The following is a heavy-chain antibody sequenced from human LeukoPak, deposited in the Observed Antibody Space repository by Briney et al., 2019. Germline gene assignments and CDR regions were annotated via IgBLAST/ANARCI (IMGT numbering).Heavy chain of an antibody. Sequence: GRSLRLSCAASGFTFSSYGMHWVRQAPGKGLEWVAVISYDGSNKYYADSVKGRFTIPRDNSKNTLYLQMNSLRAEDTAVYYCAKAPRPGYYYDSSGYFDYWGQGTLVTVSS. V-gene: IGHV3-30*18. CDR3: AKAPRPGYYYDSSGYFDY. CDR1: GFTFSSYG. CDR2: ISYDGSNK. D-gene: IGHD3-22*01. J-gene: IGHJ4*02.